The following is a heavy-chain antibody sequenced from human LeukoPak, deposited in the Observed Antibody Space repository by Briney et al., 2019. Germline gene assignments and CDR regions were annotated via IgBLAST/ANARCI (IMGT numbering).Heavy chain of an antibody. J-gene: IGHJ4*02. D-gene: IGHD6-19*01. V-gene: IGHV3-7*03. CDR2: IKQDGSEK. CDR3: ARDRVYSSGWYDY. Sequence: GGSLRLSCAASGFTFSSYWMSWVRRAPGKGLEWVANIKQDGSEKYYVDSVKGRFTISRDNAKNSLYLQMNSLRAEDTAVYYCARDRVYSSGWYDYWGQGTLVTVSS. CDR1: GFTFSSYW.